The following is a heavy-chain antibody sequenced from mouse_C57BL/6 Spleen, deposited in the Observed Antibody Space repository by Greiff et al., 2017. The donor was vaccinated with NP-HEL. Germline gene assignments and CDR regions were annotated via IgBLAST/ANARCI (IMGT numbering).Heavy chain of an antibody. Sequence: EVMLVESEGGLVQPGSSMKLSCTASGFTFSDYYMAWVRQVPEKGLEWVANINYDGSSTYYLDSLKSRFIISRDNAKNILYLQMSSLKSEDTATYYCARDRPLYYGSSYRGNWYFDVWGTGTTVTVSS. D-gene: IGHD1-1*01. V-gene: IGHV5-16*01. CDR2: INYDGSST. J-gene: IGHJ1*03. CDR3: ARDRPLYYGSSYRGNWYFDV. CDR1: GFTFSDYY.